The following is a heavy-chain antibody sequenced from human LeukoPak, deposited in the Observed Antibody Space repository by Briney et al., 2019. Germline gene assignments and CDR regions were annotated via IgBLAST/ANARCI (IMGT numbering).Heavy chain of an antibody. V-gene: IGHV3-48*03. Sequence: GSLRLSCAASGFTFSSYEMNWVRQAPGKGLEWVSYISSSGSTIYYADSVKGRFTISRDNAKKSLYLQMNSLRAEDTAVYYCATLVRGDVYFDYWGQGTLVTVSS. D-gene: IGHD3-10*02. J-gene: IGHJ4*02. CDR1: GFTFSSYE. CDR3: ATLVRGDVYFDY. CDR2: ISSSGSTI.